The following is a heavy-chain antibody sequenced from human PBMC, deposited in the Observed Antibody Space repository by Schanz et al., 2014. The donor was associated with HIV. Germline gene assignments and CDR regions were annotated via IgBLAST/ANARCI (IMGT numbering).Heavy chain of an antibody. V-gene: IGHV1-8*01. Sequence: QVPLVQSGAGVKKPGASVKVSCKASGYTFTSYDINWVRQATGQGLEWMGWMNPNSGNTGYAQKFQGRVTMTRNTSLTTAYMELSSLTSDDTAVYYCTRGARDCSNGVCGGTYFDYWGQGTLVTVSS. CDR2: MNPNSGNT. D-gene: IGHD2-8*01. J-gene: IGHJ4*02. CDR1: GYTFTSYD. CDR3: TRGARDCSNGVCGGTYFDY.